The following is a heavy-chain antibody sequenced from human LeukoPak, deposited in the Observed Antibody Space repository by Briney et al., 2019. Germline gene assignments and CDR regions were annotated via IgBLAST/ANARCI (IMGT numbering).Heavy chain of an antibody. Sequence: GGSLSLSCAASGFTFSSYWMSWVRQLPGKGLEWVANIKQDGSKKYYVYSVKGRLPISRDNDKNSLYLQMNRLRAEDTAVHYCSRDYDFSGYQVNCSDYWGQGTLVTVSS. CDR2: IKQDGSKK. CDR1: GFTFSSYW. D-gene: IGHD3-22*01. CDR3: SRDYDFSGYQVNCSDY. J-gene: IGHJ4*02. V-gene: IGHV3-7*01.